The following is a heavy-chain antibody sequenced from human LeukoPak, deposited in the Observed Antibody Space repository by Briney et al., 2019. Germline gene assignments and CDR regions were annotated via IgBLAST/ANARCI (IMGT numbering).Heavy chain of an antibody. Sequence: SQTLSLTCAVSGVXISSGGYSWSWIRQPPGKCLEWIGYIYHSGNTYYNPSLKSRVTISVDRSKNQFSLNLSSATAADTAVYYCARGSSGGDLGYWGQGTLVSVSS. CDR2: IYHSGNT. V-gene: IGHV4-30-2*01. J-gene: IGHJ4*02. CDR1: GVXISSGGYS. CDR3: ARGSSGGDLGY. D-gene: IGHD2-21*01.